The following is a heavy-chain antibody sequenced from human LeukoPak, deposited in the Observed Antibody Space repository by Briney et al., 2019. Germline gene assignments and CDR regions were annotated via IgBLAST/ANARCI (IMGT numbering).Heavy chain of an antibody. CDR3: ARDQLRIAVAGTFDY. J-gene: IGHJ4*02. D-gene: IGHD6-19*01. CDR2: ISAYNGNT. Sequence: ASVKVSCKASGYTFTSYGISWVRRAPGQGLEWMGWISAYNGNTNYAQKLQGRVTMTTDTSTSTAYMELRSLRSDDTAVYYCARDQLRIAVAGTFDYWGQGTLVTVSS. CDR1: GYTFTSYG. V-gene: IGHV1-18*01.